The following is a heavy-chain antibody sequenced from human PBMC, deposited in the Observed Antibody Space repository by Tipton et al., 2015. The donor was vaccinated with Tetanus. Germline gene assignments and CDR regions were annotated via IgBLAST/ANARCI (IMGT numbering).Heavy chain of an antibody. CDR3: ARAYDFWSGHLDF. CDR2: IYNTGST. J-gene: IGHJ4*02. D-gene: IGHD3-3*01. CDR1: GGSMSGGFY. Sequence: LRLSCTVSGGSMSGGFYWSWIRQHPAKGLEWIGYIYNTGSTYYNPSLQSRLTLSLDTSKNQFSLKLSSVTAADTAVYYCARAYDFWSGHLDFWGQGTLVTVSS. V-gene: IGHV4-31*03.